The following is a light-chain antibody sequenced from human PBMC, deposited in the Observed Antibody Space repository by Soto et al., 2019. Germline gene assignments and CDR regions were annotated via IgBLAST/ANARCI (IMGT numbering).Light chain of an antibody. V-gene: IGKV3D-20*02. CDR2: GAS. CDR3: HQRQYWPPIT. CDR1: QSVSSSY. J-gene: IGKJ5*01. Sequence: EIVLTQSPGTLSLSQGERATLSCRAIQSVSSSYLAWYQQKPGQAPSLLIYGASRRATGIPDRFSGSGSGTVFTLTISRLEPEDFAVYYCHQRQYWPPITFGQGTRLEIK.